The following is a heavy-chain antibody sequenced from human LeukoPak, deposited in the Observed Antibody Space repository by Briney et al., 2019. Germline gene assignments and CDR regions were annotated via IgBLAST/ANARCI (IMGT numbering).Heavy chain of an antibody. V-gene: IGHV3-48*01. CDR3: AKVVVVVPAQYMDV. Sequence: RSGGSLRLSCAASGFTFSSYSMNWVRQAPGKGLEWVSYISSSSSTIYYADSVKGRFTISRDNAKNSLYLQMNSLRAEDTAVYYCAKVVVVVPAQYMDVWGKGTTVTVSS. CDR1: GFTFSSYS. D-gene: IGHD2-2*01. J-gene: IGHJ6*03. CDR2: ISSSSSTI.